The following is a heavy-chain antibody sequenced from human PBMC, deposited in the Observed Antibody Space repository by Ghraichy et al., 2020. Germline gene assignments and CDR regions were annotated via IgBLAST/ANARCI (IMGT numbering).Heavy chain of an antibody. Sequence: SETLSLTCTVSGGSISSYYWSWIRQPPGMGLEWIGYIYYSGNTNYNPSLKSRVAISRDTSKTQFSLRLNSVTAADTAVYYCARGLYGSNWYAVDFWGQGTLVTVSS. CDR2: IYYSGNT. D-gene: IGHD6-13*01. J-gene: IGHJ4*02. CDR3: ARGLYGSNWYAVDF. V-gene: IGHV4-59*01. CDR1: GGSISSYY.